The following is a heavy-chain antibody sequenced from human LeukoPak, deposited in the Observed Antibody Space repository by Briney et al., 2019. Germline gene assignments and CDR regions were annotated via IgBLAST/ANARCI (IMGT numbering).Heavy chain of an antibody. J-gene: IGHJ5*02. CDR3: ARGIPDSSSWAPGFDP. CDR2: INHSGST. V-gene: IGHV4-34*01. D-gene: IGHD6-13*01. CDR1: GGSFSGYY. Sequence: SETLSLTCAVYGGSFSGYYWSWIRQPPGKGLEWIGEINHSGSTNYNPSLKSRVIISVDTSKNQFSLKLSSVTAADTAVYYCARGIPDSSSWAPGFDPWGQGTLVTVSS.